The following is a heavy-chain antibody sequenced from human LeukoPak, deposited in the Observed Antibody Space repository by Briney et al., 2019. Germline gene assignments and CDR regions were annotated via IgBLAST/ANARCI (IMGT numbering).Heavy chain of an antibody. CDR2: ISYDGSNK. CDR3: AKDPDYDSSGVDY. CDR1: GFTFSSYG. D-gene: IGHD3-22*01. V-gene: IGHV3-30*18. J-gene: IGHJ4*02. Sequence: PGRSLRLSCAASGFTFSSYGMHWVRQAPGKGLEWVAVISYDGSNKYYADSVKGRFTISRDNSKNTLYLQMNSLRAEDTAVYYCAKDPDYDSSGVDYWGQGTLVTASS.